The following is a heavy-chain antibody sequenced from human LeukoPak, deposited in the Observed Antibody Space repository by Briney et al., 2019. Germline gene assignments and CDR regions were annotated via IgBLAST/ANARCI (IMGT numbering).Heavy chain of an antibody. CDR2: ISNSGGST. CDR1: GTTFSSYD. V-gene: IGHV3-23*01. J-gene: IGHJ4*02. Sequence: GGSLRLSCAASGTTFSSYDMSWVRQAPGKGLEWVSFISNSGGSTYYAESVKGRFTISRDNSKNTLYLQMNSLRPEDTAVYYCANQHCIDGVCHQFGALGYWGQGTLVTVSS. D-gene: IGHD2-8*01. CDR3: ANQHCIDGVCHQFGALGY.